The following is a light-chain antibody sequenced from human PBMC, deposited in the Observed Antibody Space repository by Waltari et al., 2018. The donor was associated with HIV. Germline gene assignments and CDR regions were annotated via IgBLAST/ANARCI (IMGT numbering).Light chain of an antibody. CDR3: CSYAGSRTFVV. J-gene: IGLJ2*01. CDR2: GVS. CDR1: SSDVGTSHL. V-gene: IGLV2-23*02. Sequence: FAPTQPASVSGSPGQSRPIYCTGTSSDVGTSHLVPWYQQHPGKAPILIIYGVSKRPSGVSDRFSGAKSGNMASLTISGLQAEDEADYYCCSYAGSRTFVVFGGGTKLTVL.